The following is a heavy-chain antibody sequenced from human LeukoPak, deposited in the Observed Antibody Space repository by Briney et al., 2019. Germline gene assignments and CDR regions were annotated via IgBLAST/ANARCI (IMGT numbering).Heavy chain of an antibody. CDR3: ARGGGLDV. D-gene: IGHD3-16*01. V-gene: IGHV3-7*03. Sequence: SGGSLRLSCTASGFTFGDYAMNWARQAPGKGLEWVASINHNGNVNYYVDSVKGRFTISRDNAKNSLYLQMSNLRAEDTAVYFCARGGGLDVWGQGATVTVSS. CDR1: GFTFGDYA. J-gene: IGHJ6*02. CDR2: INHNGNVN.